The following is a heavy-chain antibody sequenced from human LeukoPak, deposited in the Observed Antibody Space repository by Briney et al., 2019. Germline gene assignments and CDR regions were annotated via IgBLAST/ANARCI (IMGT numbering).Heavy chain of an antibody. D-gene: IGHD3-10*01. CDR3: AREHYGSGSYYPNNWIDP. Sequence: ASVKVSCKASGYTFTGYYMHWVRQAPGQGLEWMGWTNPNSGGTNYAQKFQGRVTMTRDTSISTAYMELSRLRSDDTAVYYCAREHYGSGSYYPNNWIDPWGQGTLVTVSS. CDR1: GYTFTGYY. V-gene: IGHV1-2*02. J-gene: IGHJ5*02. CDR2: TNPNSGGT.